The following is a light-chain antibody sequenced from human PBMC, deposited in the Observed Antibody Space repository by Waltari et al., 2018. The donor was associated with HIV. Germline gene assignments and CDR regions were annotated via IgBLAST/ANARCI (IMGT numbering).Light chain of an antibody. V-gene: IGLV1-51*01. CDR2: DNE. CDR3: GTWDSSLNLYV. CDR1: TSNLENNY. J-gene: IGLJ1*01. Sequence: QSVLTQPPSVSAAPGQKVSFSCSGGTSNLENNYVSWYQQLPGRAPRLLIYDNEKRPSGIPDRFSASKAGMSATLDITGLQIVDEADYYCGTWDSSLNLYVFGPGTTVAVL.